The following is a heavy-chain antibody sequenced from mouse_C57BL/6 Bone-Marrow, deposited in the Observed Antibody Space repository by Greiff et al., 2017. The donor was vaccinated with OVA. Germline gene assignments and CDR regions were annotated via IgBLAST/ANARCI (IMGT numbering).Heavy chain of an antibody. CDR2: IDPENGDT. V-gene: IGHV14-4*01. CDR1: GFNIKDDY. Sequence: EVQLQQSGAELVRPGASVKLSCTASGFNIKDDYMHWVKQRPEQGLEWIGWIDPENGDTEYASKFQGKATITADTSSNTAYLQLSSLTSEDTAVYYCTHYYGSSPWYFGVWGTGTTVTVSS. D-gene: IGHD1-1*01. CDR3: THYYGSSPWYFGV. J-gene: IGHJ1*03.